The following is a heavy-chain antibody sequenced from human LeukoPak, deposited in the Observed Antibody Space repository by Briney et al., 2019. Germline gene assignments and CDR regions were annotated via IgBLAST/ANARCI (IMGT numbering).Heavy chain of an antibody. CDR2: IYYSGST. V-gene: IGHV4-59*01. CDR3: ARGWFQSDCYNSPHYY. D-gene: IGHD5-24*01. CDR1: GGSISSYY. Sequence: SETLSLTCTVSGGSISSYYWSWIRQPPGKGLEWIGYIYYSGSTNYNPSLKSRVTISVDTSKNQFSLKLSSVTAADTAVYYCARGWFQSDCYNSPHYYWGQGTMVTVSS. J-gene: IGHJ4*02.